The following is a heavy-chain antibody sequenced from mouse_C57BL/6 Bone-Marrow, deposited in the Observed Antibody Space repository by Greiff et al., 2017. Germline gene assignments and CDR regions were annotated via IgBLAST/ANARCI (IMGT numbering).Heavy chain of an antibody. J-gene: IGHJ3*01. Sequence: QVQLKQPGAELVKPGASVKLSCKASGYTFTSYWMHWVKQRPGQGLEWIGMIHPKSGSTNYNEKFKSKATLTVDQSSSTAYMQLSSLPSEDSAVYYCARSGWLLKAWFAYWGQGTLVTVSA. CDR2: IHPKSGST. D-gene: IGHD2-3*01. V-gene: IGHV1-64*01. CDR1: GYTFTSYW. CDR3: ARSGWLLKAWFAY.